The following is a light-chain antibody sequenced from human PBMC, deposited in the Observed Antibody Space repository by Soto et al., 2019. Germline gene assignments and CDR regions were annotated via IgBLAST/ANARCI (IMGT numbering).Light chain of an antibody. Sequence: EIVLTQSPGTLSLSPGERATLSCRASQYVGTRLAWYQHKPGQAPRLLIYYMSKRATGIPARFSGSGSGTDFTLTISSLAPEDFAIYYCHQRQSWPRTFGQGTKVDIK. V-gene: IGKV3-11*01. J-gene: IGKJ1*01. CDR3: HQRQSWPRT. CDR2: YMS. CDR1: QYVGTR.